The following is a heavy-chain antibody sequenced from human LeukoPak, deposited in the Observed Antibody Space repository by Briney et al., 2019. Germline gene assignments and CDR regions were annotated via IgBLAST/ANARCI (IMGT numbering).Heavy chain of an antibody. CDR2: FGHKHDKT. D-gene: IGHD2-21*02. CDR1: VYTLTLLS. CDR3: ATVSLTATDAFDI. Sequence: GASVNLSCGFSVYTLTLLSVHCVRHARGKGLEGMVGFGHKHDKTTSTKTLQGRVTMTEDTSTATTSMELSSLRSEDTAVYYCATVSLTATDAFDIWGQGTMVTVSS. J-gene: IGHJ3*02. V-gene: IGHV1-24*01.